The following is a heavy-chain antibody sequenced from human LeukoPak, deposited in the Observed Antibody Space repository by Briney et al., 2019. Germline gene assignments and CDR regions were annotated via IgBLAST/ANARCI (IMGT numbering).Heavy chain of an antibody. CDR1: GGTFSSYA. V-gene: IGHV1-69*13. J-gene: IGHJ4*02. CDR2: IIPIFGTA. D-gene: IGHD3-16*02. CDR3: ARGVWGSYRSNFDY. Sequence: SVKVSCKASGGTFSSYATSWVRQAPGQGLEWMGGIIPIFGTANYAQKFQGRVTITADESTSTAYMELSSLRSEDTAVYYCARGVWGSYRSNFDYWGQGTLVTVSS.